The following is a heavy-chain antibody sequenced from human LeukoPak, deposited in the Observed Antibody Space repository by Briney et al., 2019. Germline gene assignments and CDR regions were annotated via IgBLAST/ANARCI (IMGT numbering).Heavy chain of an antibody. Sequence: GASVKVSCKASGGTFSSYAISWVRQAPGQGLEWMGRIIPILGIANYAQKFQGRVTITADKSTSTAYMELSSLRSEDTAVYYCARDGQIQLWLYGMDVWGQGTTVTVSS. J-gene: IGHJ6*02. CDR2: IIPILGIA. D-gene: IGHD5-18*01. CDR1: GGTFSSYA. V-gene: IGHV1-69*04. CDR3: ARDGQIQLWLYGMDV.